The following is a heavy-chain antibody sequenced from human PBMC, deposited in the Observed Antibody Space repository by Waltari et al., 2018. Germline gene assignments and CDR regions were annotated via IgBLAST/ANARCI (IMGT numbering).Heavy chain of an antibody. V-gene: IGHV4-59*11. D-gene: IGHD6-19*01. Sequence: QVQLQESGPGLVKPSETLSLTCTVSGGSISSHYWSWIRQPPGKGLEWIGYIYYSGSTIYNPSLKSRVTISVDTSKNQCSLKLSSVTAADTAVYYCARDIAVAGPPFDYYYGMDVWGQGTTVTVSS. CDR2: IYYSGST. CDR3: ARDIAVAGPPFDYYYGMDV. J-gene: IGHJ6*02. CDR1: GGSISSHY.